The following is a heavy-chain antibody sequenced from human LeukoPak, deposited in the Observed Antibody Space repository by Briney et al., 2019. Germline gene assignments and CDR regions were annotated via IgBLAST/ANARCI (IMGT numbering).Heavy chain of an antibody. CDR3: AKDLHDCGRYYFDY. CDR1: GFTFSSYA. Sequence: GGSLRLSCAASGFTFSSYAMSWVRQVPGKGLEWVSAISGSGGSTYYADSVKGRFTISRDNSKNTLYLQMNSLRAEDTAVYYCAKDLHDCGRYYFDYWGQGTLVTVSS. J-gene: IGHJ4*02. CDR2: ISGSGGST. D-gene: IGHD2-21*02. V-gene: IGHV3-23*01.